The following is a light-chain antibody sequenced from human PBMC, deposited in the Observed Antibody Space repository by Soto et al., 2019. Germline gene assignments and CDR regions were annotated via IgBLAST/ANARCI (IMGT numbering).Light chain of an antibody. V-gene: IGLV8-61*01. Sequence: QTVVTQEPSFSVSPGGTVTLTCGLSSGSVSTSYYPSWHQQTPGQAPRTLIYNTDTRSSGVPDRFSGSILGNKAALTITGAQADDESEYYCMLYMASVFGVFGGGTKLTVL. J-gene: IGLJ3*02. CDR3: MLYMASVFGV. CDR2: NTD. CDR1: SGSVSTSYY.